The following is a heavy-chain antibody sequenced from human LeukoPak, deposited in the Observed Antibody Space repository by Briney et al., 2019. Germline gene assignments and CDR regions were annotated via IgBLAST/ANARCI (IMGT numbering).Heavy chain of an antibody. V-gene: IGHV3-53*01. CDR1: GFTVSANY. CDR3: ASGSGVYMFFDC. J-gene: IGHJ4*02. CDR2: MYRDGTT. Sequence: PGGSLRLSCAASGFTVSANYMSWVRQAPGKGLEWVSVMYRDGTTYYTESVKGRFTHSRDYSRSTLYLQMNSLRAEDTAVYYCASGSGVYMFFDCWGQGTLVTVSS. D-gene: IGHD3-10*01.